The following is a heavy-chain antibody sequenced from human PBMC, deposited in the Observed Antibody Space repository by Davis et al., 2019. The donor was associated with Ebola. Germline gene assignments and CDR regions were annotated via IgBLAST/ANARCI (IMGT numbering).Heavy chain of an antibody. CDR2: ISWNSGSI. CDR3: ARGGAAACSRSDY. Sequence: SLKISCAASGFTFDDYAMHWVRQAPGKGLEWVSGISWNSGSIGYADSVKGRFTISSDNANNSLYLQMNSLRAEEPDLYYCARGGAAACSRSDYWGQGTLVTVSS. V-gene: IGHV3-9*01. J-gene: IGHJ4*02. CDR1: GFTFDDYA. D-gene: IGHD6-13*01.